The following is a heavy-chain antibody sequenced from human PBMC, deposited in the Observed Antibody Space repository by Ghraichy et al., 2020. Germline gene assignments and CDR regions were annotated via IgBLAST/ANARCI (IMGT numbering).Heavy chain of an antibody. CDR2: ISSSSSYI. CDR1: GFTFSSYS. V-gene: IGHV3-21*01. D-gene: IGHD5-24*01. CDR3: ARDAPDKWLQKKGNIDY. Sequence: GGSLRLSCAASGFTFSSYSMNWVRQAPGKGLEWVSSISSSSSYIYYADSVKGRFTISRDNAKNSLYLQMNSLRAEDTAVYYCARDAPDKWLQKKGNIDYWGQGTLVTVSS. J-gene: IGHJ4*02.